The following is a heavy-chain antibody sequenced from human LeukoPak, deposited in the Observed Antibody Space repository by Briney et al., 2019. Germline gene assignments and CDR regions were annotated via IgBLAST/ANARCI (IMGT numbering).Heavy chain of an antibody. Sequence: ASVKVSCTASGGTFSSYAISWVRQAPGQGLEWMGWISAYNGNTNYAQKLQGRVTMTTDTSTSTAYMELRSLRSDDTAVYYCAREQYYDFWSGYFNYYYYGMDVWGQGTTVTVSS. D-gene: IGHD3-3*01. CDR1: GGTFSSYA. V-gene: IGHV1-18*01. CDR3: AREQYYDFWSGYFNYYYYGMDV. J-gene: IGHJ6*02. CDR2: ISAYNGNT.